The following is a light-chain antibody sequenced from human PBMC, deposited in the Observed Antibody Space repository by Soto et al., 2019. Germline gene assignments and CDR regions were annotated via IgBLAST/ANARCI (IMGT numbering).Light chain of an antibody. CDR2: EVS. CDR1: SSDVGSYNL. J-gene: IGLJ2*01. CDR3: CSYAGSSFVV. Sequence: QSALTQPASVSGSPGQSITISCTGTSSDVGSYNLVSWYQQHPGKAPKLMIYEVSKRPSGVSNRFSGSKSGNTPSLTISGLQAEDEADYYCCSYAGSSFVVFGGGTKVTVL. V-gene: IGLV2-23*02.